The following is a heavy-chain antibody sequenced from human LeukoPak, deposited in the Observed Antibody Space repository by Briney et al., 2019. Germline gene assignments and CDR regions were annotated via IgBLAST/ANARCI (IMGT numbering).Heavy chain of an antibody. CDR3: ARDRVGATLYFDY. V-gene: IGHV3-7*03. CDR1: GFIFSNYW. Sequence: GGSLRLSCAASGFIFSNYWMSWVRQAPGKGLEWVANINQDGSKKTYVDSVKGRFTISRDNSKNTLYLQMNSLRAEDTAVYYCARDRVGATLYFDYWGQGTLVTVSS. CDR2: INQDGSKK. J-gene: IGHJ4*02. D-gene: IGHD1-26*01.